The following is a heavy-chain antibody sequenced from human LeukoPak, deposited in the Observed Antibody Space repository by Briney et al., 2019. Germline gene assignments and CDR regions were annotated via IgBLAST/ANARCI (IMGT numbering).Heavy chain of an antibody. D-gene: IGHD3-10*01. V-gene: IGHV3-48*01. J-gene: IGHJ6*03. CDR2: ISSSGNAI. CDR3: ARAPGPASMDV. Sequence: GGSLRPSCAASGFTFSRYSMNWVRQAPGKGLEWVSFISSSGNAIYYADSVKGRFTISRDNAKNSLYLQMNSLRAEDTAVYYCARAPGPASMDVWGKGTTVTVSS. CDR1: GFTFSRYS.